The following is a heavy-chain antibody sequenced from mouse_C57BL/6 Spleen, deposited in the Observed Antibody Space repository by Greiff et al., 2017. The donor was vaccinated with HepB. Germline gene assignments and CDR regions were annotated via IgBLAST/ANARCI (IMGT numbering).Heavy chain of an antibody. V-gene: IGHV1-55*01. CDR3: ARGDYSYWYFDV. CDR1: GYTFTSYW. D-gene: IGHD1-1*01. J-gene: IGHJ1*03. CDR2: IYPGSGST. Sequence: QVQLQQPGAELVKPGASVKMSCKASGYTFTSYWITWVKQRPGQGLEWIGDIYPGSGSTNYNEKFKSKATLTVDTSSSTAYMHLSSLTSEDSAVYYCARGDYSYWYFDVWGTGTTVTVSS.